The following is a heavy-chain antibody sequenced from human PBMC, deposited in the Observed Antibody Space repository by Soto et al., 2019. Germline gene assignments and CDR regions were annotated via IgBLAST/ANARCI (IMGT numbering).Heavy chain of an antibody. V-gene: IGHV4-34*01. CDR1: GGSFSGYY. CDR2: INHSGST. D-gene: IGHD5-12*01. Sequence: SETLSLTCAVYGGSFSGYYWSWIRQPPGKGLEWIGEINHSGSTNYNPSLKSRVTISVDTSKNQFSLKLSSVTAADTAVYYCASFLYDNIVATIFDYWGQGTLVTVSS. CDR3: ASFLYDNIVATIFDY. J-gene: IGHJ4*02.